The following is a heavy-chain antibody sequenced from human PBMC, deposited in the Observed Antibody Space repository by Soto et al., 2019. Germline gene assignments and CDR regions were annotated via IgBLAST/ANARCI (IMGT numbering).Heavy chain of an antibody. CDR1: GFTVNSSY. D-gene: IGHD3-9*01. CDR2: IYSDGST. V-gene: IGHV3-66*01. Sequence: EVQLVESGGGLVQPGGSLRLSCAASGFTVNSSYMSWVRQAPGKGLEWVSVIYSDGSTYYADSVKGRFIISRDNSNNTLYFQMNSLRAEDTAVYYCATLTTYDILTGFYPSWGQGTLVTVSS. J-gene: IGHJ4*02. CDR3: ATLTTYDILTGFYPS.